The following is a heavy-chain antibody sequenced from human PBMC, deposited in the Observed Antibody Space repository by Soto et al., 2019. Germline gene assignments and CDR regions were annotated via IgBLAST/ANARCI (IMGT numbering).Heavy chain of an antibody. CDR1: GFSLSTSGVG. D-gene: IGHD6-19*01. Sequence: QITLKESGPTLVKPTQTLTLTCTFSGFSLSTSGVGVGWIRQPPGKALEWLALIYWNDDKRYSPSLKSRLTIPKDTSKNQVVLTMTNMDPVDTATYYCAHGSIAVAGTLFDYWGQGTLVTVSS. J-gene: IGHJ4*02. V-gene: IGHV2-5*01. CDR2: IYWNDDK. CDR3: AHGSIAVAGTLFDY.